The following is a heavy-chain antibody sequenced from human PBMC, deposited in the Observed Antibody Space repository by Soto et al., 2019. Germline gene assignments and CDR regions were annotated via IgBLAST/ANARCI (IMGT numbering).Heavy chain of an antibody. V-gene: IGHV3-74*01. Sequence: EVQLMESGGGLDQPGGSLRLSCAASGFTFSSYWMHWVRQAPGKGLVWVSRINSDGSSTTYADSVKGRFTISRDNAKNTLDLQMNSLGAEDTAVYYCARGEGGWETYWGQGTLVTVSS. CDR1: GFTFSSYW. D-gene: IGHD6-19*01. CDR2: INSDGSST. CDR3: ARGEGGWETY. J-gene: IGHJ4*02.